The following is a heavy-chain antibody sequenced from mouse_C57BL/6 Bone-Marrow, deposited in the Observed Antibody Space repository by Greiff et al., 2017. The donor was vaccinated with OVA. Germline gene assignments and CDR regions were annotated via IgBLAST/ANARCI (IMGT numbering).Heavy chain of an antibody. J-gene: IGHJ1*03. CDR2: IRSKSNNYAT. Sequence: DVQLVESGGGLVQPKGSLKLSCAASGFSFNTYAMNWVRQAPGKGLEWVARIRSKSNNYATYYADSVKDRFTISRDDSESMLYLQMNNLKTEDTAMYYCVRQAGNLDVWGTGTTVTVSS. V-gene: IGHV10-1*01. CDR1: GFSFNTYA. CDR3: VRQAGNLDV. D-gene: IGHD4-1*01.